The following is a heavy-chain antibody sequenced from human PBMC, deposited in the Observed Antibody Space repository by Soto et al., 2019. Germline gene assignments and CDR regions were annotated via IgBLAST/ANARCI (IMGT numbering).Heavy chain of an antibody. CDR3: ARNDYGDPWSMDV. Sequence: ASVKVSCKASGGTFSSYAISWVRQAPGQGLEWMGGIIPIFGTANYAQKFQGRVTITADKSTSTAYMELGSLRSEDTAVYYCARNDYGDPWSMDVWGQGTTVTVSS. V-gene: IGHV1-69*06. J-gene: IGHJ6*02. CDR1: GGTFSSYA. D-gene: IGHD4-17*01. CDR2: IIPIFGTA.